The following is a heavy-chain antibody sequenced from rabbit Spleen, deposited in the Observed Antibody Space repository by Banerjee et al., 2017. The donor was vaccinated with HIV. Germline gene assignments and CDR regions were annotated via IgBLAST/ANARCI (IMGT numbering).Heavy chain of an antibody. CDR1: GFSFSSSYW. CDR3: ARYYESGWDGDL. Sequence: QEQLVESGGGLVQPEGSLTLTCTASGFSFSSSYWICWVRQAPGKGLEWIGCIYLGSSGSTYYASWAKGRFTISKSSSATVTLQMTSLAVADTASYFCARYYESGWDGDLWGPGTLVTVS. CDR2: IYLGSSGST. D-gene: IGHD4-2*01. V-gene: IGHV1S45*01. J-gene: IGHJ4*01.